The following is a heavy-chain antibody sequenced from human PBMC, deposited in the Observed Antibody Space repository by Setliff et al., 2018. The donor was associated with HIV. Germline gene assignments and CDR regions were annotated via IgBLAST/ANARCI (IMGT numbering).Heavy chain of an antibody. V-gene: IGHV3-53*01. J-gene: IGHJ5*02. CDR3: AKGVKWLDP. CDR2: IYSDGRT. Sequence: PGGSLRLSCAASGFTVTDNHMTWVRQAPGKGLEWVSFIYSDGRTYYADSVQGRFTISRDDSKNMLYLQMHSLRVDDTAAYYCAKGVKWLDPWGQGTRVTSPQ. CDR1: GFTVTDNH. D-gene: IGHD3-16*01.